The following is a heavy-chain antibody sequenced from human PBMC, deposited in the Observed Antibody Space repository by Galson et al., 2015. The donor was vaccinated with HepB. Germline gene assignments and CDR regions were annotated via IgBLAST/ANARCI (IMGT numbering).Heavy chain of an antibody. D-gene: IGHD2-2*01. CDR2: ISAYNGNT. CDR1: GYTFSRYG. CDR3: ARGLSVAVPASGWWYFDF. Sequence: SVKVSCKASGYTFSRYGISWVRQAPGQGLEWMGWISAYNGNTNYARDLQGRVTMTTDTSTTTAYMELRSLASDDTAVYYCARGLSVAVPASGWWYFDFWGQGTLVTVSS. J-gene: IGHJ4*02. V-gene: IGHV1-18*01.